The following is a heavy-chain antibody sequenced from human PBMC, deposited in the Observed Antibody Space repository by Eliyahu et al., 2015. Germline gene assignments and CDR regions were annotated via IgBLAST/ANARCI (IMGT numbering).Heavy chain of an antibody. Sequence: QVQLVESGGGVVQPGRSLRLSCAASGFTFSSYAMHWVRQAPGKGLEWVAVISYDGSNKYYADSVKGRFTISRDNSKNTLYLQMNSLRAEDTAVYYCARSGTSWKDRRFDYWGQGTLVTVSS. V-gene: IGHV3-30-3*01. CDR2: ISYDGSNK. D-gene: IGHD2-2*01. CDR1: GFTFSSYA. CDR3: ARSGTSWKDRRFDY. J-gene: IGHJ4*02.